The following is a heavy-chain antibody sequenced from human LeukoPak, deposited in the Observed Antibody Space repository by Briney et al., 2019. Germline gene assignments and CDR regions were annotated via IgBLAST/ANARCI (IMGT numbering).Heavy chain of an antibody. J-gene: IGHJ4*02. CDR3: ANKKYYYDSSGYYSDY. CDR2: ISGSGGST. V-gene: IGHV3-23*01. CDR1: GFTFSSYA. D-gene: IGHD3-22*01. Sequence: GGSLRLSCAASGFTFSSYAMSWVRQAPGKGLEWVSAISGSGGSTYYADSVKGRFTISRGNSKNTLYLQMNSLRAEDTAVYYCANKKYYYDSSGYYSDYWGQGTLVTVSS.